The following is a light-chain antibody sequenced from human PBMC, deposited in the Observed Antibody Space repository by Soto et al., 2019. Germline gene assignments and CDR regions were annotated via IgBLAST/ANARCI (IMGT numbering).Light chain of an antibody. CDR1: SSDVGFYNY. J-gene: IGLJ1*01. Sequence: QSVLTQPASVSGSPGQSITISCTGTSSDVGFYNYVSWYQQHPGKAPKLMIYEVSYRPSGVSNRFSGSKSGNTASLTISGLQAEDEADYYCTSYISSSPYVFGSGTKVTVL. V-gene: IGLV2-14*01. CDR2: EVS. CDR3: TSYISSSPYV.